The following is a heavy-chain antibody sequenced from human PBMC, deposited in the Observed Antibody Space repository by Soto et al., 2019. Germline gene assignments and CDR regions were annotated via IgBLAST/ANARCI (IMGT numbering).Heavy chain of an antibody. V-gene: IGHV4-34*01. CDR2: INHSGGA. CDR1: NGSFSNYY. Sequence: SETLSLTCAIYNGSFSNYYWSWIRLTPGKGLEWVGDINHSGGANYNPSLKSRVSMSVDTSKNQFSLRLNSVTAADTAVYYCARSANNHTGNNDYFHDAFDIWGQGRMVTVSS. CDR3: ARSANNHTGNNDYFHDAFDI. D-gene: IGHD2-8*02. J-gene: IGHJ3*02.